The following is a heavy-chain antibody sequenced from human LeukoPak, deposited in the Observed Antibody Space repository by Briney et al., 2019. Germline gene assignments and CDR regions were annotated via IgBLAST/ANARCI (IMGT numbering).Heavy chain of an antibody. J-gene: IGHJ4*02. CDR3: ARGYQLLLSDYFDY. V-gene: IGHV3-74*01. Sequence: GGSLRLSCAASGFTFSNYWMHWVRQAPGKGLVWVSRIYNDGSSTSYADSVKGRFTISRDNAKSTLYLQMNSLRAEDTAVYYCARGYQLLLSDYFDYWGQGTLVTVSS. D-gene: IGHD2-2*01. CDR2: IYNDGSST. CDR1: GFTFSNYW.